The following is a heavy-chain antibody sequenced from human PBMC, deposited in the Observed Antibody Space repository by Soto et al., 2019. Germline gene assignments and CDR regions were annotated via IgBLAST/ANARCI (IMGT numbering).Heavy chain of an antibody. CDR3: AKAHSGLGSDYGDYFGY. V-gene: IGHV3-23*01. CDR1: GFTFSSYA. CDR2: ISGSGGST. J-gene: IGHJ4*02. Sequence: GGSLRLSCAASGFTFSSYAMSWVRQAPGKGLEWVSAISGSGGSTYYADSVKGRFTISRDNSKNTLYLQMNSLRAEDTAVYYCAKAHSGLGSDYGDYFGYWGQGTLVTVSS. D-gene: IGHD4-17*01.